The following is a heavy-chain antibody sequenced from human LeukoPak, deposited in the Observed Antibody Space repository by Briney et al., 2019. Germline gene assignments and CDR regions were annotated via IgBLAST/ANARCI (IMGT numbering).Heavy chain of an antibody. Sequence: SETLSLTCAVYGGSFSGYYWSWIRQPPGKGLEWIGEINHSGSTNYNPSLKSRVTISVDTSKNQFSLKLSSVTAADTAVYYCARLRSLYYYGSGSYPYYYYYGMDVWGKGTTVTVSS. D-gene: IGHD3-10*01. CDR1: GGSFSGYY. CDR3: ARLRSLYYYGSGSYPYYYYYGMDV. CDR2: INHSGST. J-gene: IGHJ6*04. V-gene: IGHV4-34*01.